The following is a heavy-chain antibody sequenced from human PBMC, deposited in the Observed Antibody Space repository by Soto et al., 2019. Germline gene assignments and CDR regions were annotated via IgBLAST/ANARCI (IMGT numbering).Heavy chain of an antibody. J-gene: IGHJ4*02. CDR3: ARSGHLFDY. CDR1: GGSFNDYY. D-gene: IGHD3-10*01. V-gene: IGHV4-34*01. Sequence: QVQLQQWGAGLLKPSETLSLTYAVYGGSFNDYYWSWIRQPPGKGLEWIGEINHTGHTNYNPSLKSRVTISVDTSKNQFSLKLSSVTAADTAVYYCARSGHLFDYWGQGILVTVSS. CDR2: INHTGHT.